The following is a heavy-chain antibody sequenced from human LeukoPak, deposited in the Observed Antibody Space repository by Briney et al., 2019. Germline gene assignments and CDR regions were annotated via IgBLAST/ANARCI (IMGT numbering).Heavy chain of an antibody. V-gene: IGHV1-46*01. CDR3: ARTYYYGSGSYSTYYYYGMDV. D-gene: IGHD3-10*01. CDR2: INPSGGST. CDR1: GYTFTSYY. Sequence: ASVKVSCKASGYTFTSYYMHWVRQAPGQGLEWMGIINPSGGSTSYAQKFQGRVTMTRDTSTSTVYMELSSLRSEDMAVYYCARTYYYGSGSYSTYYYYGMDVWGQGTTVTVSS. J-gene: IGHJ6*02.